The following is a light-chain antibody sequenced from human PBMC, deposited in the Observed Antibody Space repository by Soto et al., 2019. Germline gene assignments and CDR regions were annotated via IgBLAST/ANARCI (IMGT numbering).Light chain of an antibody. CDR3: CLYAGSRTLV. J-gene: IGLJ2*01. CDR1: SSDVGTYNL. CDR2: EVT. V-gene: IGLV2-23*02. Sequence: QSVLTQPASVSGSPGQSITISCTGTSSDVGTYNLVSWYQQYPGKAPKLVIYEVTKWPSGISNRFSGSKSVNTASLTISGIQAEDGAVYYCCLYAGSRTLVFGGGTQLTVL.